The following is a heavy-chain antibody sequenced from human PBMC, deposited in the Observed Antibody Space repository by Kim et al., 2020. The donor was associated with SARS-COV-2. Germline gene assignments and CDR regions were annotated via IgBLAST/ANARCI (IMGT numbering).Heavy chain of an antibody. J-gene: IGHJ4*02. D-gene: IGHD3-10*01. V-gene: IGHV1-3*01. CDR1: GYTFTSYA. CDR2: INAGNGNT. Sequence: ASVKVSCKASGYTFTSYAMHWVRQAPGQRLEWMGWINAGNGNTKYSQKFQGRVTITRDTSASTAYMELSSLRSEDTAVYYCARGAIWFGELGPGDYWGQGTLVTVSS. CDR3: ARGAIWFGELGPGDY.